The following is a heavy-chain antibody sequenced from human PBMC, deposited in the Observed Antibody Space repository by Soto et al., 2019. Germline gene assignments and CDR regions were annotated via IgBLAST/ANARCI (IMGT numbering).Heavy chain of an antibody. Sequence: GESLKISCKGSGYSFTSYWISWVRQMPGKGLEWMGKIDPSDSYTNYSPSFEGHVTISPDKSISAAYLQWSSLKASDTAMYYCARHRSSGWYDAFDIWGQGTMVTVSS. J-gene: IGHJ3*02. CDR1: GYSFTSYW. D-gene: IGHD6-19*01. CDR2: IDPSDSYT. V-gene: IGHV5-10-1*01. CDR3: ARHRSSGWYDAFDI.